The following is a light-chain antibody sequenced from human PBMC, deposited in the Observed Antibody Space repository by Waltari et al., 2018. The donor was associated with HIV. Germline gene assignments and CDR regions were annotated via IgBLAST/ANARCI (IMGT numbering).Light chain of an antibody. J-gene: IGLJ1*01. CDR2: ADD. CDR3: QSYDSSLSGSFV. V-gene: IGLV1-40*01. CDR1: SPNIGAGYD. Sequence: QSVLTQPPSVSGAPGQRVTISCTGSSPNIGAGYDVHWFQQLPGTAPKLLIYADDNRPSGVPDRFSGSKSGTSASLAITGLQAEDEADYYCQSYDSSLSGSFVFGTGTKVTVL.